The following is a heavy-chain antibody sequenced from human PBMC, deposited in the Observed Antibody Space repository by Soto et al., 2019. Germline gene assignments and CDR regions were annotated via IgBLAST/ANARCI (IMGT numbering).Heavy chain of an antibody. CDR3: ARASPGPLDH. D-gene: IGHD3-10*01. J-gene: IGHJ4*02. CDR1: GYSFTSLH. CDR2: MNPHSGER. V-gene: IGHV1-8*01. Sequence: QVQLVQSGAEVRRPGASVKVSCKASGYSFTSLHFNWVRQATGQGLEWIGWMNPHSGERGYAQRFQGRVTMTRHIPLSTAYMDLRSLTSHDTAGYFCARASPGPLDHWGQGTQATVPS.